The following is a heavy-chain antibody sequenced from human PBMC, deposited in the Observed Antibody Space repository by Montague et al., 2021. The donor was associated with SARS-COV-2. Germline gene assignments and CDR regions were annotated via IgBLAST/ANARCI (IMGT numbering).Heavy chain of an antibody. D-gene: IGHD4-17*01. CDR2: INSDGSST. Sequence: SLRLSCAASGFTFSSYWMHWVRQAPGKGLVWVSRINSDGSSTSYADSVKGRFTISNDNAKNTLYLQRNSLRAEDTAVYYCARDTVRDYGDSGDYWGQGTLVTVSS. J-gene: IGHJ4*02. CDR1: GFTFSSYW. CDR3: ARDTVRDYGDSGDY. V-gene: IGHV3-74*01.